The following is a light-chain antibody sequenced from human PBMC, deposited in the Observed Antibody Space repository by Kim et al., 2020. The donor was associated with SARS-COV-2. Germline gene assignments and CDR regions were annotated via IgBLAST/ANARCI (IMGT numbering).Light chain of an antibody. V-gene: IGKV3-15*01. CDR2: GAS. J-gene: IGKJ1*01. CDR3: QQYNNWPPWT. CDR1: QSVSSN. Sequence: SPGERATLSGRASQSVSSNLAWYQQKPGQAPRPLIYGASTRATGIPARFSGSGSGTEFTLTISSLQSEDFAVYYCQQYNNWPPWTFGQGTKVDIK.